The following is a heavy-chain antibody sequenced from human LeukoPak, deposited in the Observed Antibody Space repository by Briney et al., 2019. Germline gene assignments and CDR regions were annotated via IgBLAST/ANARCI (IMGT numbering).Heavy chain of an antibody. CDR3: ARGRGSEGGYYFDY. J-gene: IGHJ4*02. CDR2: MNPNSGNT. V-gene: IGHV1-8*01. Sequence: MNPNSGNTGYAQKFQGRVTMTRNTSISTAYMELSSLRSEDTAVYYCARGRGSEGGYYFDYWGQGTLVTVSS. D-gene: IGHD3-10*01.